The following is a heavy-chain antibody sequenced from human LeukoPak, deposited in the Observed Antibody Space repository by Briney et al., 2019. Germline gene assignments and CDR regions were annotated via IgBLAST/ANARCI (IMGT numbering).Heavy chain of an antibody. Sequence: PGGTLRLSCEASGFTFSTYGMSWVRQAPGKGLEWVSAISGSGGSTYYADSVKGRFTISRDNSKNTLYLQMNSLRAEDTAVYYCAKQTQRWLQLQGPLGYWGQGTLVTVSS. CDR3: AKQTQRWLQLQGPLGY. CDR1: GFTFSTYG. J-gene: IGHJ4*02. V-gene: IGHV3-23*01. D-gene: IGHD5-24*01. CDR2: ISGSGGST.